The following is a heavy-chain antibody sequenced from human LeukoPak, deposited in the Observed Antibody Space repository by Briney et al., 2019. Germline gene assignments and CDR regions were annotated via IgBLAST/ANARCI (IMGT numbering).Heavy chain of an antibody. CDR1: GFTFSSYA. D-gene: IGHD6-13*01. CDR2: ISSGSTYI. CDR3: ARQDSSWHPIDY. J-gene: IGHJ4*02. Sequence: GGSLRLSCAASGFTFSSYAMHWVRQAPGKGLEWVSSISSGSTYIYYADSMKGRFTISRDNAKKSLYLQMNSLKASDTAMYYCARQDSSWHPIDYWGQGTLVTVSS. V-gene: IGHV3-21*04.